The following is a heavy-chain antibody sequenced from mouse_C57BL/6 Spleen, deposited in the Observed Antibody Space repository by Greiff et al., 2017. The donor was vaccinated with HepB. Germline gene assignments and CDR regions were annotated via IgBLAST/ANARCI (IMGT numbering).Heavy chain of an antibody. J-gene: IGHJ3*01. CDR3: ARSTTVVARGFAY. D-gene: IGHD1-1*01. V-gene: IGHV1-80*01. Sequence: VKLQESGAELVKPGASVKISCKASGYAFSSYWMNWVKQRPGKGLEWIGQIYPGDGDTNYNGKFKGTATLTADKSSSTAYMQLSSLTSEDSAVYFCARSTTVVARGFAYWGQGTLVTVSA. CDR2: IYPGDGDT. CDR1: GYAFSSYW.